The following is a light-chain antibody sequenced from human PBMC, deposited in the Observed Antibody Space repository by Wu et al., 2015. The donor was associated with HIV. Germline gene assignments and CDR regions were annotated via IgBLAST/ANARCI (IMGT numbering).Light chain of an antibody. CDR2: DVS. CDR1: EDVGKS. CDR3: QQYHYWPPWT. V-gene: IGKV3-15*01. Sequence: TQSPAILPVSPGQTATLSCRASEDVGKSLAWYQQKPGRAPRLLIRDVSVRASGIPARFRGSGSGKDFSLTITNIQSDDSSTYFCQQYHYWPPWTFGQGTKVEL. J-gene: IGKJ1*01.